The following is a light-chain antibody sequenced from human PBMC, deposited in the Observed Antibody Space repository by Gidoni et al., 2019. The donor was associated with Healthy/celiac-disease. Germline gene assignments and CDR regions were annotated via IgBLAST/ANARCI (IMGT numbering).Light chain of an antibody. J-gene: IGKJ1*01. CDR1: QSVLYSSNNKNY. V-gene: IGKV4-1*01. CDR2: WAS. CDR3: QQYYSTLWT. Sequence: DIVMTQSPDSLAVSLGERATINFKSSQSVLYSSNNKNYLAWYQQKPGQPPKLLIYWASTRESGVPDRFSGSGSGTDFTLTISSLQAEDVAVYYCQQYYSTLWTFXQXTKVXIK.